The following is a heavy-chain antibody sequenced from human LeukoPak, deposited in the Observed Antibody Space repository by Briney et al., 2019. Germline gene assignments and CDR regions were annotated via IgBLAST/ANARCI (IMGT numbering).Heavy chain of an antibody. J-gene: IGHJ5*02. CDR2: IIPIFGTA. CDR1: GGTFSSYA. D-gene: IGHD2-2*01. CDR3: AREGCSSTSCNFNWFDP. V-gene: IGHV1-69*13. Sequence: ASVKVSCKASGGTFSSYAISWVRQAPGRGLEWMGGIIPIFGTANYAQKFQGRVTITADESTSTAYMELSSLRSEDTAVYYCAREGCSSTSCNFNWFDPWGQGTLVTVSS.